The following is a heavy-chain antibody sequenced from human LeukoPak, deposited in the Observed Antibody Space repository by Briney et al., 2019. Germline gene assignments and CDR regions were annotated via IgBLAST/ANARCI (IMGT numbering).Heavy chain of an antibody. V-gene: IGHV4-59*01. CDR2: IFDIGNT. Sequence: PSETLSLTCTVSGGSMNDYYWTWVRQPPGRGLEWIGYIFDIGNTNYNPSLKSRVTISLDTSKNQFSLRLNSVTAADTAAYYCAKGMMPDWFDPWGQGTLVTVSS. CDR3: AKGMMPDWFDP. D-gene: IGHD2-2*01. CDR1: GGSMNDYY. J-gene: IGHJ5*02.